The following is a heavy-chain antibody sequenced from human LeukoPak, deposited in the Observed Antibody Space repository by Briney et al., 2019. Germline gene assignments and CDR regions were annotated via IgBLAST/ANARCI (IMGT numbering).Heavy chain of an antibody. CDR2: IYYSGST. J-gene: IGHJ3*02. Sequence: SQTLSLTCTVSGGSISSGSYYWSWIRQPAGKGLEWIGYIYYSGSTNYNPSLKSRVTISVDTSKNQFSLKLSSVTAADTAVYYCATGFDAFDIWGQGTMVTVSS. CDR3: ATGFDAFDI. V-gene: IGHV4-61*10. CDR1: GGSISSGSYY.